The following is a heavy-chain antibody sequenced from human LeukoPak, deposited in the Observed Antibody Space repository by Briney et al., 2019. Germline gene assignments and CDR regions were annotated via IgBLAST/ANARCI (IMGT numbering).Heavy chain of an antibody. CDR3: ARGGIVVPAPRFDP. J-gene: IGHJ5*02. V-gene: IGHV3-21*01. CDR2: ISSSSSSI. CDR1: GFTFSSYS. Sequence: NPGGSLRLSCAASGFTFSSYSMNWVRQAPGKGLEWVSSISSSSSSIYYADSVKGRFTISRDNAKNSLYLQMNSLRAEDTAVYYCARGGIVVPAPRFDPWGQGTLVTVSS. D-gene: IGHD2-2*01.